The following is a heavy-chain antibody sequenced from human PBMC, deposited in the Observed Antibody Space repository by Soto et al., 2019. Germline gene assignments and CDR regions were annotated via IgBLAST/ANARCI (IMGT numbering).Heavy chain of an antibody. Sequence: LSLTCAVYGGSFSGYYWSWIRQPPGKGLEWIGEINHSGSTNYNPSLKSRVTISVDTSKNQFSLKLSSVTAADTAVYYCARAKGYSYGYVGWFDPWGQGTLVTVSS. CDR3: ARAKGYSYGYVGWFDP. J-gene: IGHJ5*02. V-gene: IGHV4-34*01. D-gene: IGHD5-18*01. CDR1: GGSFSGYY. CDR2: INHSGST.